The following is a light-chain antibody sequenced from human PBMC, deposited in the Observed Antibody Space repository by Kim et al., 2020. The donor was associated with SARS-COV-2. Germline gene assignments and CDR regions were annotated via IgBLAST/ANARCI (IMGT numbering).Light chain of an antibody. V-gene: IGLV3-19*01. J-gene: IGLJ2*01. CDR3: KSRDSSGKVV. CDR2: GKN. CDR1: SLRRYY. Sequence: SSELTQDPAVSVALGQTVRITCQGDSLRRYYASWYQQKPGQAPVLVIYGKNNRPSGIPDRFSGSSSGNTASLTITGAQAEEEADYYCKSRDSSGKVVFGGGTKLT.